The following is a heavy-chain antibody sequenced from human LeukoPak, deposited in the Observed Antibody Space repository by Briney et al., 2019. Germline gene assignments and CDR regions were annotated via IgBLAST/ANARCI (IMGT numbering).Heavy chain of an antibody. J-gene: IGHJ4*02. CDR1: GFNFNNYA. CDR3: AQDGSGSYYYFDY. CDR2: ISGSGGNT. V-gene: IGHV3-23*01. Sequence: GGSLRLSRVVSGFNFNNYAMSWVRQAPGKGLEWVSAISGSGGNTYYADSVKGRFTISRDNSKNTLYLQMNSLRAEDTAVYYCAQDGSGSYYYFDYWGQGTLVTVSS. D-gene: IGHD3-10*01.